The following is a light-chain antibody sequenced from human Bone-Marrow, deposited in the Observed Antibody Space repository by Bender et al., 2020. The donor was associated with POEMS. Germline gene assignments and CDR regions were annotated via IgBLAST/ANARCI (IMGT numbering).Light chain of an antibody. CDR3: CSYARSDSWV. Sequence: QSALTQPASVSGSPGQSITISCTGTSSDVGNYNLVSWYQQHPGKAPKLLIHDVTKRPSGVSNRFSASKSGDVASLTISGLQAEDEADYYCCSYARSDSWVFGGGTKLTVL. J-gene: IGLJ3*02. CDR1: SSDVGNYNL. V-gene: IGLV2-23*02. CDR2: DVT.